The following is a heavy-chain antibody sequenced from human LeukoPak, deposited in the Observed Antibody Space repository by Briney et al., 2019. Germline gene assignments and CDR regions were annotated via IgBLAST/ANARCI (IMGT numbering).Heavy chain of an antibody. J-gene: IGHJ3*01. Sequence: SGTLSLTCAVSGDSISDKYWWRWVRQFPDKGLEWIGEVYRSGGTSYNPSLKSRVTVSVDYSKNQFSLNLRSVTAADTAVYYCGRHANGDSSAAFDLWGQGTMVFVSS. D-gene: IGHD2-8*01. CDR1: GDSISDKYW. CDR3: GRHANGDSSAAFDL. CDR2: VYRSGGT. V-gene: IGHV4-4*02.